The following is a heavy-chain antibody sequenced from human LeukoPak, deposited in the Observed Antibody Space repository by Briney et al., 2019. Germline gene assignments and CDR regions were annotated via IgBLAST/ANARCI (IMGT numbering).Heavy chain of an antibody. Sequence: PSETLSLTCAVYGGSFSGYYWSWIRQPPGKGLEWIGEINHSGSTNYNPSLKSRVTISVDTSKNQFSLKLSSVTAADTAVYYCERAYPYSGSKGAFDIWGQGTMVTVSS. D-gene: IGHD1-26*01. CDR3: ERAYPYSGSKGAFDI. J-gene: IGHJ3*02. V-gene: IGHV4-34*01. CDR2: INHSGST. CDR1: GGSFSGYY.